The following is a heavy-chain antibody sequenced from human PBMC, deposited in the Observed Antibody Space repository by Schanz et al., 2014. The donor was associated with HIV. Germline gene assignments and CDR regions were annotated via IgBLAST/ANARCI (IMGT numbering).Heavy chain of an antibody. CDR2: ISDTGTTT. D-gene: IGHD6-13*01. Sequence: QVQLVESGGGLVKPGGSLRLSCAASGFTFNDYYMTWIRQAPGKGLEWVSYISDTGTTTYYADSVNGRFTISRDNAKNSMFLQMNSRRGEDTAVYYCAREKDLGYSSALGFWGQGTLVTVSS. J-gene: IGHJ4*02. CDR1: GFTFNDYY. CDR3: AREKDLGYSSALGF. V-gene: IGHV3-11*01.